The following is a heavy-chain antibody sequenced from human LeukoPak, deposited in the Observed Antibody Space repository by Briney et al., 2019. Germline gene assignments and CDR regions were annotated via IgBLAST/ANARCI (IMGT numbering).Heavy chain of an antibody. D-gene: IGHD3/OR15-3a*01. CDR1: GYTLTSYG. Sequence: GASVKVSCKASGYTLTSYGISWVRQAPGQGLEWMGWISAYNGNTNYAQKLQGRVTMTTDTSTSTAYMELRSLRSDDTAVYYCARDPFLDWGDSCFDYWGQGTLVTVSS. CDR3: ARDPFLDWGDSCFDY. CDR2: ISAYNGNT. V-gene: IGHV1-18*04. J-gene: IGHJ4*02.